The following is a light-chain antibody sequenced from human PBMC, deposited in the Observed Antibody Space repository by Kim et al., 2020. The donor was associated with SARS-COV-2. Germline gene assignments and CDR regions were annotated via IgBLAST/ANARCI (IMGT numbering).Light chain of an antibody. J-gene: IGLJ1*01. CDR2: SNN. Sequence: QSVLTQPPSASGTPGQRVTISCSGSSSNIGSNTVNWYQQLPGTAPKLLIYSNNQRPSGVPDRFSGSKSGTSASLAISGLQSEDEADYYCAAWDDSQKGVFGTGTKVTVL. V-gene: IGLV1-44*01. CDR3: AAWDDSQKGV. CDR1: SSNIGSNT.